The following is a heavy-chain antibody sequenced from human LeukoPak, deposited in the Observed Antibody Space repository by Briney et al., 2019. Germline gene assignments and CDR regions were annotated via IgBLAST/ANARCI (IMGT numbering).Heavy chain of an antibody. CDR1: GFTFNAYP. J-gene: IGHJ4*02. Sequence: GGSLRLSCAASGFTFNAYPMNWVRQAPGKGLEWISYITHNSDSTYYADSVKGRFTISRDNAKNSLSLQMNSLRAEDTAVYYCVKDHDWALDFWGQGARVTVSS. D-gene: IGHD3-9*01. CDR3: VKDHDWALDF. CDR2: ITHNSDST. V-gene: IGHV3-48*01.